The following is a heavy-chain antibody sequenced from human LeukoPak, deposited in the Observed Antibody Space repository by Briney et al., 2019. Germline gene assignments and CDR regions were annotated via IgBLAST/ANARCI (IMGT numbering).Heavy chain of an antibody. CDR1: GGSISSSSYY. Sequence: SETLSLTCTVSGGSISSSSYYWGWIRQPPGKGLEWIGSSYYSGSTYYHPYLKSRITISLDTSKNQFSLKLSSVTAADTAVYYCARDDYGFLRVIDYWGQGTLVTVSS. J-gene: IGHJ4*02. V-gene: IGHV4-39*02. CDR2: SYYSGST. D-gene: IGHD4-17*01. CDR3: ARDDYGFLRVIDY.